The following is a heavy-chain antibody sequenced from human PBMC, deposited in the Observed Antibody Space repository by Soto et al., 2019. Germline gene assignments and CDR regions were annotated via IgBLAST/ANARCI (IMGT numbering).Heavy chain of an antibody. Sequence: PSETLSLTCTVSGGSISSSSYYWGWIRQPPGKGLEWIGSIYYSGSTYYNPSLKSRVTISVDTSKNQFSLKLSSVTAADTAVYYCARQTTANYFDYWGQGTLVTVSS. D-gene: IGHD4-17*01. CDR1: GGSISSSSYY. CDR2: IYYSGST. V-gene: IGHV4-39*01. CDR3: ARQTTANYFDY. J-gene: IGHJ4*02.